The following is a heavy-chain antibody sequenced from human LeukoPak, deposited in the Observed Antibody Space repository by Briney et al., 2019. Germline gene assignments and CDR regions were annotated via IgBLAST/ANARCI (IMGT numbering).Heavy chain of an antibody. V-gene: IGHV3-21*01. CDR1: GFTFSSYS. D-gene: IGHD3-22*01. J-gene: IGHJ3*02. CDR3: ARAQTYYYDSSPDAFDI. Sequence: GGSLRISCAASGFTFSSYSMNWVRQAPGKGLEWVSSISSSSSYIYYADSVKGRFTISRDNAKNSLYLQMNSLRAEDTAVYYCARAQTYYYDSSPDAFDIWGQGTMVTVSS. CDR2: ISSSSSYI.